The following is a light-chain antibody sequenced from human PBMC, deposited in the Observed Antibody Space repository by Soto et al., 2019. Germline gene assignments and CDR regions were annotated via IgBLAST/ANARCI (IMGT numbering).Light chain of an antibody. V-gene: IGLV1-47*01. Sequence: QSALTQPPSASGSPGQSVTISCTGTSNDVGAYNFISWYQQHPGKAPKLLIYRNNQRPSGVPDRFAGSKSGTSASLAISGLRSEDEADYYCAARDDSLSGHWVFGGGTKLTVL. CDR3: AARDDSLSGHWV. CDR1: SNDVGAYNF. CDR2: RNN. J-gene: IGLJ3*02.